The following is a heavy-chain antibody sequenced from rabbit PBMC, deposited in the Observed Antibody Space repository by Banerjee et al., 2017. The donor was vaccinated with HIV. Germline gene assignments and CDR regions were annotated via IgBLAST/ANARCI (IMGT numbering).Heavy chain of an antibody. CDR2: INTSSGRP. CDR1: GFSFSSNY. Sequence: QEQLVESGGGLVQPEGSLTLTCTASGFSFSSNYYMFWFRQAPGKGLEWVTCINTSSGRPHNGSWGNDRFTNARNTSLNTVTLQLESMTPADPATYFCARCDTSGWGLNLWGQGTLVTVS. J-gene: IGHJ4*01. V-gene: IGHV1S47*01. D-gene: IGHD4-1*01. CDR3: ARCDTSGWGLNL.